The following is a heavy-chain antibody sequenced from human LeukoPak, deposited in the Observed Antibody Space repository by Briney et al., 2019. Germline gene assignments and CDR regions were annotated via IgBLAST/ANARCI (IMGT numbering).Heavy chain of an antibody. CDR3: ARSLWPEDY. V-gene: IGHV3-7*01. D-gene: IGHD2-21*01. Sequence: GGSLRLSCAASGFAFSSYWASWVRQAPGKGLEWVANINQDGSDQNYVNSVWGRFTISRDNAKNSAYLQMNSLRVEDTAVYYCARSLWPEDYWGQGILVTVSS. J-gene: IGHJ4*02. CDR1: GFAFSSYW. CDR2: INQDGSDQ.